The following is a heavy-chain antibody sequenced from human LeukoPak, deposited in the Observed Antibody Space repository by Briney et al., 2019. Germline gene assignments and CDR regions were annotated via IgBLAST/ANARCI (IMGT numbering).Heavy chain of an antibody. J-gene: IGHJ4*02. V-gene: IGHV4-4*07. Sequence: SETLSLTCTVSGGSISSYYWSWIRQPARKGLEWIGRIYTSGSTNYNPSLKSRVTMSVDTSKNQFSLKLSSVAAADTAVYYCARETDYYDSSGYYGGHFDYWGQGTLVTVSS. CDR2: IYTSGST. CDR3: ARETDYYDSSGYYGGHFDY. D-gene: IGHD3-22*01. CDR1: GGSISSYY.